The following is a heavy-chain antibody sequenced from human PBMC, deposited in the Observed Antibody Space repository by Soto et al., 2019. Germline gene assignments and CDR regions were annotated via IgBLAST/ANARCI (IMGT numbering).Heavy chain of an antibody. Sequence: QVQLVQSGAEVKKPGASVKVSCKASGYNFTRYVISWVREVPGHGIERMGWSSAYNGNINYAQKLKGRVTMPTDTSTRTAYMELTSLRSDYTAVYCCSRGSSSDYAYYGIEVWGQGTTVTVTS. D-gene: IGHD6-19*01. J-gene: IGHJ6*02. CDR2: SSAYNGNI. CDR3: SRGSSSDYAYYGIEV. V-gene: IGHV1-18*01. CDR1: GYNFTRYV.